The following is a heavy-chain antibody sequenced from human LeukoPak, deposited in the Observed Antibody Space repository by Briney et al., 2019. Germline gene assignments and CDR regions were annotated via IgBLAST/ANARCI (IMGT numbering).Heavy chain of an antibody. CDR3: AKVVNYDFWSGYFDY. Sequence: GGSLRLSCAPSGFTFSSYAMSWVRQAPGKGLEWVSAISGSGGSTYYADSVKGWFTISRDNSNNTLYLQMNSLRAEDTAVYYCAKVVNYDFWSGYFDYWGQGALVTVSS. CDR2: ISGSGGST. D-gene: IGHD3-3*01. V-gene: IGHV3-23*01. J-gene: IGHJ4*02. CDR1: GFTFSSYA.